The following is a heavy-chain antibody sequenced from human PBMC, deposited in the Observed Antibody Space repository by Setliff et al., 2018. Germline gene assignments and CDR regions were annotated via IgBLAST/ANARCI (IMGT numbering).Heavy chain of an antibody. CDR1: GYTLTTYL. Sequence: ASVKVSCKASGYTLTTYLMNWVRQAPGQGLEWMGYINTRTGEPMYAQGFTGRFGFSLDTSVSTAYLQISSLKAEDTAVYYCARGYCSGGSCADFDYWGQGTLVTVSS. J-gene: IGHJ4*02. D-gene: IGHD2-15*01. CDR2: INTRTGEP. V-gene: IGHV7-4-1*02. CDR3: ARGYCSGGSCADFDY.